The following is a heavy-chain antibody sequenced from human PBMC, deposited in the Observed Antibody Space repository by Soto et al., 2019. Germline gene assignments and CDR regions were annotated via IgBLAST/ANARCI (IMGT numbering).Heavy chain of an antibody. J-gene: IGHJ4*02. CDR3: ARGGWGNWNEFDY. Sequence: GGSLRLSCAASGFTFSSYGMSWVRQAPGKGLEWVSGISGSGGSTYYADSVKGRFTISRDNSKNTLYLQMDSLRAEDTAVYYCARGGWGNWNEFDYWGQGTLVTVSS. V-gene: IGHV3-23*01. CDR2: ISGSGGST. CDR1: GFTFSSYG. D-gene: IGHD1-20*01.